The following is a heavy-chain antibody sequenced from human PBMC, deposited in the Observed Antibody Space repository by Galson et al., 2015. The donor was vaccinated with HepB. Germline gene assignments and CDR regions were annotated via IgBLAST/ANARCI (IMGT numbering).Heavy chain of an antibody. V-gene: IGHV3-33*08. J-gene: IGHJ3*02. D-gene: IGHD1-1*01. CDR2: IWYDGSNK. CDR1: GFTFSTYW. CDR3: AREKVEDDAFDI. Sequence: SLRLSCAASGFTFSTYWMHWVRQAPGKGLEWVAVIWYDGSNKYYADSVKGRFTISRDNSKNTLYLQMNSLRAEDTAVYYCAREKVEDDAFDIWGQGTMVTVSS.